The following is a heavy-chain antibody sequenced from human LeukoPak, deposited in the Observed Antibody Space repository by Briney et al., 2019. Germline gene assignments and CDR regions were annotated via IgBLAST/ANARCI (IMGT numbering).Heavy chain of an antibody. CDR3: ASLYCSSTSCYDY. J-gene: IGHJ4*02. CDR2: IYYSGST. V-gene: IGHV4-59*01. Sequence: SETLSLTCTASGGSISSYYWSWIRQPPGKGLEWIGYIYYSGSTNYNPSLKSRVTISVDTSKNQFSLKLSSVTAADTAVYYCASLYCSSTSCYDYWGQGTLVTVSS. D-gene: IGHD2-2*01. CDR1: GGSISSYY.